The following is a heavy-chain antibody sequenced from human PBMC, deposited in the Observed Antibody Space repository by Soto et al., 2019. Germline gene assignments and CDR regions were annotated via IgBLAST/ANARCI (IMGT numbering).Heavy chain of an antibody. D-gene: IGHD3-22*01. Sequence: QVVLQEAGPGLVKPSETLSLTCSVSGRSITSYYWSWVRQPPGKGLDWIGYIYDNGITSQNPSLKSRVTMLADTSQTQFSLKLTSVTGADTAVYYCARTYDSNGYANEFDSWGQGILVTVTS. J-gene: IGHJ4*02. CDR2: IYDNGIT. CDR3: ARTYDSNGYANEFDS. CDR1: GRSITSYY. V-gene: IGHV4-59*12.